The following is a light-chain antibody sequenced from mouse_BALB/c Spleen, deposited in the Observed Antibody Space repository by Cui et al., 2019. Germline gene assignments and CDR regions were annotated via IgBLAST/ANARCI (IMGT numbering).Light chain of an antibody. V-gene: IGKV6-23*01. CDR1: QDVGTA. CDR3: QQYSSYPWT. Sequence: DIVMTQSHKFMSTSVGDRVSITCKASQDVGTAVAWYQQKPGQSPKLLIYWASTRHTGVPDRFTGSGSGTDFTLTVSNVQSEDLADNFCQQYSSYPWTFGGGTKLEIK. J-gene: IGKJ1*01. CDR2: WAS.